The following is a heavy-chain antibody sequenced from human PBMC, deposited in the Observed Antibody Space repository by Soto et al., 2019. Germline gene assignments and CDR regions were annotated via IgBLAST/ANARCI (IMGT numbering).Heavy chain of an antibody. V-gene: IGHV4-59*01. Sequence: SETLSLTCTVSGGSISSYGWSWIRQPPGKGLEWIGYIYYSGSTNYNPSLKSRVTISVDTSKNQFSLKLSSVTAADTAVYYCARDGTENGDYWFDPWGQGTLLTVSS. D-gene: IGHD4-17*01. CDR1: GGSISSYG. J-gene: IGHJ5*02. CDR2: IYYSGST. CDR3: ARDGTENGDYWFDP.